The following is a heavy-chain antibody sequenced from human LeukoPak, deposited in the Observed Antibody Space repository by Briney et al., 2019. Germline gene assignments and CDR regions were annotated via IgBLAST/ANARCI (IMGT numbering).Heavy chain of an antibody. V-gene: IGHV3-66*01. CDR3: AKDEVVPGYYYTDV. Sequence: GGSLRLSCAGSGFTVSSNYMSWVRQAPGKGLEWVSVIYSGGSTYYADSVKGRFIISRDNSKNTMYLQMNSLNAEDTAVYYCAKDEVVPGYYYTDVWGRGTTVTISS. D-gene: IGHD2-2*01. CDR1: GFTVSSNY. J-gene: IGHJ6*03. CDR2: IYSGGST.